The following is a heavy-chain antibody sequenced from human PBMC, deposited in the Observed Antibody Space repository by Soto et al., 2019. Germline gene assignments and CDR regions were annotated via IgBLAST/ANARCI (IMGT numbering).Heavy chain of an antibody. CDR2: IYPGDSDT. Sequence: LEWMGIIYPGDSDTRYSPSFQGQVTISADKSISTAYLQWSSLKASDTAMYYCARLRSSSGWYDAFDIWGQGTMVTVSS. D-gene: IGHD6-19*01. V-gene: IGHV5-51*01. J-gene: IGHJ3*02. CDR3: ARLRSSSGWYDAFDI.